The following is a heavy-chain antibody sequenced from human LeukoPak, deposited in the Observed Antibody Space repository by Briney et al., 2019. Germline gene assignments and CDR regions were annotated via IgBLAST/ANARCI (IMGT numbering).Heavy chain of an antibody. CDR3: ARWVRGATYYFDY. D-gene: IGHD3-10*01. J-gene: IGHJ4*02. CDR2: INHSGST. CDR1: GGSFSGYY. Sequence: PSETLSLTCAVYGGSFSGYYWSWIRQPPGKGLEWIGEINHSGSTNYNPSLKSRVTISVDTSKNQFSLKLSSVTAADTAVYYCARWVRGATYYFDYWGQGTLVTVSS. V-gene: IGHV4-34*01.